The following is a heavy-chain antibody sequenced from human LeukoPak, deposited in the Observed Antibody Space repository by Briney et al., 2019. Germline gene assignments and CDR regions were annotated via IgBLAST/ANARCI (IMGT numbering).Heavy chain of an antibody. V-gene: IGHV1-69*04. CDR1: GGTNTIYV. Sequence: GSSVKVSCKSSGGTNTIYVFSWVRQAPGEGLEWMGRIIPIGDRTDHVRKFQGRITITTDKHTTTAYMELNSLISGDTAVDDCAWLGVYGGNSEPRELWGRGTLVTVSS. CDR3: AWLGVYGGNSEPREL. CDR2: IIPIGDRT. D-gene: IGHD4-23*01. J-gene: IGHJ4*02.